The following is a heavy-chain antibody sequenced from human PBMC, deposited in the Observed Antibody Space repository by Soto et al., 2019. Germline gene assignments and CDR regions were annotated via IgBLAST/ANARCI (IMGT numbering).Heavy chain of an antibody. V-gene: IGHV4-4*02. CDR3: ARDPPLPAAMVD. CDR1: GGSISSSNW. J-gene: IGHJ4*02. CDR2: IYHSGST. D-gene: IGHD2-2*01. Sequence: QVQLQESGPGLVKPSGTLSLTCAVSGGSISSSNWWSWVRQPPGKGLEWIGEIYHSGSTNYNPSLKSRVXXXVXXSTNQFSLQLSSVTAADTALYYCARDPPLPAAMVDWGQGTLVTVSS.